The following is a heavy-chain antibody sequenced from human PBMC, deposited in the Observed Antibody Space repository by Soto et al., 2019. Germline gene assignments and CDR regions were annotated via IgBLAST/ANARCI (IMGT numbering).Heavy chain of an antibody. J-gene: IGHJ6*02. Sequence: GGSLRLSCAASGFTFSNYGMHWVRQAPGKGLEWVAVISYDGSNKYYADSVKGRLSISRDNSKNTLYLQKNSLRAEDTAVYYCAKQLGYCSSTSCRDYYCGMDVWGQGTTVTVSS. CDR2: ISYDGSNK. D-gene: IGHD2-2*01. CDR3: AKQLGYCSSTSCRDYYCGMDV. V-gene: IGHV3-30*18. CDR1: GFTFSNYG.